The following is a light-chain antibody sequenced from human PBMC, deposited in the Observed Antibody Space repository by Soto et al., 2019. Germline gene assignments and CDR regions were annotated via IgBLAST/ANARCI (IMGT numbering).Light chain of an antibody. CDR3: QESYSTPFT. J-gene: IGKJ3*01. CDR2: AAS. CDR1: QSISSSF. V-gene: IGKV1-39*01. Sequence: DIQMTQSPYSLSAAVGDRVTLTCRASQSISSSFLNWYQQKPGKAPKLLIYAASLLQSGVPPRFSGSGSGTDFTLTITSLQPEDFATYYCQESYSTPFTFGPGTKVDIK.